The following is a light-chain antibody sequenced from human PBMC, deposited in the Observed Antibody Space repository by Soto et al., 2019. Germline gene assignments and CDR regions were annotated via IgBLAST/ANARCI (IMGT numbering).Light chain of an antibody. V-gene: IGLV4-69*01. Sequence: QPVLTQPPSASASLGASVKLTCTLSSGHSSYAIAWHQKQPEKGTRYLMDLNTDGSHTKGDGIPDRVSGSSSGAERYLTLYSLLSEDEADYYCQTWGSGFLGFGGAARRIVL. CDR2: LNTDGSH. CDR3: QTWGSGFLG. CDR1: SGHSSYA. J-gene: IGLJ2*01.